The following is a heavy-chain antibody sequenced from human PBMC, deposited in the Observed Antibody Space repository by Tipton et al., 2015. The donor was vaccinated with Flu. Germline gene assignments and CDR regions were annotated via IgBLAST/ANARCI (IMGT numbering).Heavy chain of an antibody. V-gene: IGHV3-30*03. CDR3: ARGVIVGAPLNWFDP. CDR1: GFTFSSYV. CDR2: ISYDGSNK. Sequence: SLRLSCAASGFTFSSYVMDWLRQAPGKGLEWVAAISYDGSNKHYADSVKGRFTISRDNSKNTLYLQMNSLRAEDTAVYYCARGVIVGAPLNWFDPWGQGTQVTVSS. D-gene: IGHD1-26*01. J-gene: IGHJ5*02.